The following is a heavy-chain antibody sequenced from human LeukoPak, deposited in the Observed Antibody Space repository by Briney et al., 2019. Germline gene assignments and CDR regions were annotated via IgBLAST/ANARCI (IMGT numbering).Heavy chain of an antibody. CDR3: ARYYDSSGYYDY. D-gene: IGHD3-22*01. CDR1: GGSFSGYY. Sequence: SSETLSLTCAVYGGSFSGYYWSWIRQPPGKGLEWNGEINHSGSPNYNPSLKSRATISVDTSKNQFSLKLSSVTAADSAVYYCARYYDSSGYYDYWGQGTLVSVSS. V-gene: IGHV4-34*01. J-gene: IGHJ4*02. CDR2: INHSGSP.